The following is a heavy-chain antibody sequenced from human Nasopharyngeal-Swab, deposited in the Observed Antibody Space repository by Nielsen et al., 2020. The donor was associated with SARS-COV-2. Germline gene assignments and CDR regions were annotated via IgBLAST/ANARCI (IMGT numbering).Heavy chain of an antibody. Sequence: SVKVSCKASGYTFTNYGLNWVRQAPGQGLEWMGGIIPIFGTANYAQKFQGRVTITADESTSTAYMELSSLRSEDTAVYYCAREMSYGDSRMGYWGQGTLVTVSS. CDR2: IIPIFGTA. D-gene: IGHD4-17*01. CDR3: AREMSYGDSRMGY. V-gene: IGHV1-69*13. CDR1: GYTFTNYG. J-gene: IGHJ4*02.